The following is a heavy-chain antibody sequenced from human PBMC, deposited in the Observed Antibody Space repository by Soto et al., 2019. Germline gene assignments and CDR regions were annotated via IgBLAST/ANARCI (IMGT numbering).Heavy chain of an antibody. J-gene: IGHJ5*02. D-gene: IGHD2-8*01. V-gene: IGHV4-39*01. CDR2: IYYSGST. CDR3: ARHPGSMVYANNWFDP. CDR1: GGSISSSSYY. Sequence: QLQLQESGPGLVKPSETLSLTCTVSGGSISSSSYYWGWIRQPPGKGLEWIGSIYYSGSTYYNPSRKSRVTISVDTSKNQSSLKLSSVTAADTAVYYCARHPGSMVYANNWFDPWGQGTLVTVSS.